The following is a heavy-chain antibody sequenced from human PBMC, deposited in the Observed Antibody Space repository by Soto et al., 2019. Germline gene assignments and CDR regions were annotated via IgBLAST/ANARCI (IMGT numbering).Heavy chain of an antibody. J-gene: IGHJ4*01. V-gene: IGHV3-23*01. D-gene: IGHD5-12*01. CDR3: AKDQRSRGYSGYDFDY. CDR1: GFTFSSYA. Sequence: GSLRLSCAASGFTFSSYAMSWVRQAPGKGLEWVSAISGSGGSTYYADSVKGRFTISRDNSKNTLYLQMNSLRAEDTAVYYCAKDQRSRGYSGYDFDYWGQGTLVTVSS. CDR2: ISGSGGST.